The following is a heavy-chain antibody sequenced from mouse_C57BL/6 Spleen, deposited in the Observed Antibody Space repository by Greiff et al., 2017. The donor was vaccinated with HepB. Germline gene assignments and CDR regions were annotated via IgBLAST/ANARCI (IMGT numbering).Heavy chain of an antibody. CDR1: GYTFTSYW. J-gene: IGHJ3*01. CDR3: AHYDWFAY. CDR2: INPSSGYT. V-gene: IGHV1-7*01. D-gene: IGHD1-1*01. Sequence: QVHVKQSGAELAKPGASVKLSCKASGYTFTSYWMHWVKQRPGQGLEWIGYINPSSGYTKYNQKFKDKATLTADKSSSTAYMQLSSLTYEDSAVYYCAHYDWFAYWGQGTLVTVST.